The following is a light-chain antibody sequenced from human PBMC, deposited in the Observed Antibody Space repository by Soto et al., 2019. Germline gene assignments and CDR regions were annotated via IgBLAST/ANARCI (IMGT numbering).Light chain of an antibody. CDR2: GAS. J-gene: IGKJ4*01. Sequence: EIVMTQSPATLSVSPGETASLSCRASETINTNLAWYQQKPGQAPRFVISGASTRATGVPARFSGTGSGTEFTLTISSLQSEDFAVYYCQQYNAWPLTFGGGTKVEIK. V-gene: IGKV3-15*01. CDR1: ETINTN. CDR3: QQYNAWPLT.